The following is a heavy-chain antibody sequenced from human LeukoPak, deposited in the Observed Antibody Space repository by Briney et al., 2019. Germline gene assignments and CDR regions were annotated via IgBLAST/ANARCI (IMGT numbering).Heavy chain of an antibody. CDR1: GGSFSGYY. V-gene: IGHV4-34*01. D-gene: IGHD4-17*01. CDR3: ARDGDETEV. Sequence: SETLSLTCAVSGGSFSGYYWTWIRQPPGKGLEWIGEINHSGSANYNPSPKSRVTISLDTSKNQFSLKLSSVTAADTVVYYCARDGDETEVWGQGTLVTVSS. CDR2: INHSGSA. J-gene: IGHJ4*02.